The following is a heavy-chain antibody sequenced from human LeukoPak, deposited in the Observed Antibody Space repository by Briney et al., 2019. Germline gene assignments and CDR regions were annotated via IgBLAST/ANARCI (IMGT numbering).Heavy chain of an antibody. CDR3: ARVDYGDDQYFQH. J-gene: IGHJ1*01. CDR1: GFTVSSNY. D-gene: IGHD4-17*01. Sequence: GESLRLSCAASGFTVSSNYMSWVRQAPGKGLEWVSVIYSGGTTYYADSVKGRFTISRDNSKNTLYLQMNSLRAEDTAVYYCARVDYGDDQYFQHWGQGTLVTVSS. CDR2: IYSGGTT. V-gene: IGHV3-53*01.